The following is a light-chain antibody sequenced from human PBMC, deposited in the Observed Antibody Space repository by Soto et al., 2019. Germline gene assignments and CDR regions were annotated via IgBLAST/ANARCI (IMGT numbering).Light chain of an antibody. CDR3: QQYGISPWT. CDR2: GAS. J-gene: IGKJ1*01. Sequence: ETVLTQSPGTLSLSPGERATLSCRASQTIRSNYLAWYRQTPGQAPRLLIYGASNRATGIADRFSGSGSGTDFPLIISRLEPEDFALYYCQQYGISPWTFGQGTKVEIK. CDR1: QTIRSNY. V-gene: IGKV3-20*01.